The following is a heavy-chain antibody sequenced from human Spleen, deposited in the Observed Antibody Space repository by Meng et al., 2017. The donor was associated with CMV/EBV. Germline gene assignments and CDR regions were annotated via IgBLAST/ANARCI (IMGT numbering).Heavy chain of an antibody. V-gene: IGHV3-30*02. CDR1: GFTFSSYG. CDR3: AKDWPYDSSAIRY. J-gene: IGHJ4*02. CDR2: IRYDGSNK. Sequence: VRCVGSGGGGVPPGGSLRLSCAASGFTFSSYGMHWVRQAPGKGLEWVAFIRYDGSNKYYADSVKGRFTISRDNSKNTLYLQMNSLRAEDTAVYYCAKDWPYDSSAIRYWGQGTLVTVSS. D-gene: IGHD3-22*01.